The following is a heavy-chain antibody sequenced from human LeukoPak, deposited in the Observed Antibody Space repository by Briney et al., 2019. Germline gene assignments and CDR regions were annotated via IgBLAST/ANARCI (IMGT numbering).Heavy chain of an antibody. D-gene: IGHD3-3*01. CDR2: INHSGST. V-gene: IGHV4-34*01. Sequence: KAGGSLRLSCAASGFTFSNFGMYWVRQPPGKGLEWIGEINHSGSTNYNPSLKSRVTISVDTSKNQFSLKLSSVTAADTAVYYCARGPPYDFWSGYYSRPRPNWFDPWGQGTLVTVSS. CDR3: ARGPPYDFWSGYYSRPRPNWFDP. J-gene: IGHJ5*02. CDR1: GFTFSNFG.